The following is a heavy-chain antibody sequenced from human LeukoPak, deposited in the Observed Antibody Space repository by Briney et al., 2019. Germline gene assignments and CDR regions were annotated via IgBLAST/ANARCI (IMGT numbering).Heavy chain of an antibody. Sequence: SGGSLRLSCAASGFTFSSYGMHWVRQAPGKGLEWVAVISYDGSNKYYADSVKGRFTISRDNSKNTLYLQMNSLRAEDTAVYYCASGIAAALSWGQGTLVTVSS. CDR2: ISYDGSNK. D-gene: IGHD6-13*01. CDR1: GFTFSSYG. CDR3: ASGIAAALS. V-gene: IGHV3-30*03. J-gene: IGHJ5*02.